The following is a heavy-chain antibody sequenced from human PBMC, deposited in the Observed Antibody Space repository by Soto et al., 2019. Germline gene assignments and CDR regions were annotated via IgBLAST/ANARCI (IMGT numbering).Heavy chain of an antibody. Sequence: ASVKVSCKASGSTHTIYFIHWLRQAPGQGLEWMGWINSVSGGTNYAHKFQGRVSMTRDTSTTTAFMGLSGLTSDDTAVYYCARGGSYYALWGQGTLVTVSS. CDR3: ARGGSYYAL. CDR2: INSVSGGT. J-gene: IGHJ4*02. CDR1: GSTHTIYF. V-gene: IGHV1-2*02. D-gene: IGHD1-26*01.